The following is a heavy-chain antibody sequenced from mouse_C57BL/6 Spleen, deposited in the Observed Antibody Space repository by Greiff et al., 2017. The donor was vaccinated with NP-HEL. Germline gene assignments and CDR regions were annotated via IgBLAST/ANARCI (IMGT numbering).Heavy chain of an antibody. CDR2: IDPSDSYT. D-gene: IGHD2-5*01. Sequence: QVQLKQPGAELVKPGASVKLSCKASGYTFTSYWMQWVKQRPGQGLEWIGEIDPSDSYTNYNQKFKGKATLTVDTSSSKAYMQLSSLTSEDSAVYYCARYSNYLLAYWGQGTLVTVSA. V-gene: IGHV1-50*01. J-gene: IGHJ3*01. CDR3: ARYSNYLLAY. CDR1: GYTFTSYW.